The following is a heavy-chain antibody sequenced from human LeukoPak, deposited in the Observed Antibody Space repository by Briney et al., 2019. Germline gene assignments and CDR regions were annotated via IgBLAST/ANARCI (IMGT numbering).Heavy chain of an antibody. CDR2: ISYDGSNK. D-gene: IGHD6-13*01. Sequence: GGSLRLSCAASGFTFSSYAMHWVRQAPGKGLEWVAVISYDGSNKYYADSVKGRFTISRDNSKNTLYLQMNSLRAEDTAVYYCARDGDLSSSWYRYYFDYWGQGTLVTVSS. CDR3: ARDGDLSSSWYRYYFDY. CDR1: GFTFSSYA. J-gene: IGHJ4*02. V-gene: IGHV3-30-3*01.